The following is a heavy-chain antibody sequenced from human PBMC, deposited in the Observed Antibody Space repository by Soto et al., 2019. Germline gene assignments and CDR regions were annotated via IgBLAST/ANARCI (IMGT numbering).Heavy chain of an antibody. Sequence: QVQLQESGPGLVKPSQTLSLTCTVSGGSISSGDYYWSWIRQPPGKGLDWIGYIYYSGSTYYNPSLKSRVTISVDTSKNQFSLKLSSVTAADTAVYYCARVQVLRFLEWLPNWFDPWGQGTLVTVSS. CDR3: ARVQVLRFLEWLPNWFDP. V-gene: IGHV4-30-4*01. J-gene: IGHJ5*02. CDR1: GGSISSGDYY. CDR2: IYYSGST. D-gene: IGHD3-3*01.